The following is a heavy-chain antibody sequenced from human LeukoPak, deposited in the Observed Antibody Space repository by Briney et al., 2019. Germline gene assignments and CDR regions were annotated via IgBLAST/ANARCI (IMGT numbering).Heavy chain of an antibody. D-gene: IGHD6-19*01. CDR2: ISWNSGSI. V-gene: IGHV3-9*01. Sequence: PGRSLRLSCAASGFTFDDYAMHWVRQAPGKGLEWVSGISWNSGSIGYADSVKGRFTISRDNAKNSLYLQMNSLRAEDTALYYCAKVRNGSGWYGHLDYWGQGTLVTVSS. CDR3: AKVRNGSGWYGHLDY. J-gene: IGHJ4*02. CDR1: GFTFDDYA.